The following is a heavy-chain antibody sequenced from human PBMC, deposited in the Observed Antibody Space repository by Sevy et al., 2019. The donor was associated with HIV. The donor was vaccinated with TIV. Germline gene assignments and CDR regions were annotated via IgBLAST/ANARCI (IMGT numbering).Heavy chain of an antibody. Sequence: LETLSITCTVSGGSVSSGSYYWSWIRQPPGKGLEWIGYIYYSGSTNYNPSLKSRVTISVDTSKNQFSLKLSSVTAADTAVYYCARDSASVAGPYFDYWGQGTLVTVSS. CDR1: GGSVSSGSYY. CDR3: ARDSASVAGPYFDY. CDR2: IYYSGST. J-gene: IGHJ4*02. V-gene: IGHV4-61*01. D-gene: IGHD6-19*01.